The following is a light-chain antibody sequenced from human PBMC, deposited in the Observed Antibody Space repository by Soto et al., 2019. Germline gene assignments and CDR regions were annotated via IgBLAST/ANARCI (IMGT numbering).Light chain of an antibody. CDR1: SSNIGINA. J-gene: IGLJ3*02. CDR3: AVWDDNLNALV. Sequence: QSALTQPPSVSEAPRQRVTISCSGSSSNIGINAVNWYQQLPGKAPKLLIYYDDLLPSGVSDRFSGSKSGTSASLAISGLQSEDEADYFCAVWDDNLNALVFGGGTKLTVL. V-gene: IGLV1-36*01. CDR2: YDD.